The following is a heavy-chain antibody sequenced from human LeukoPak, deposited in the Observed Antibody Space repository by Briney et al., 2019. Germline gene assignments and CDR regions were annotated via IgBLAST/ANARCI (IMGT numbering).Heavy chain of an antibody. Sequence: HPGGSLRLSCVASGFTFSSYAMHWVRQAPGKGLEWVTFIRYDGSNKYYADSVKGRFIISRDNSKNTLYLQMNSLRAEDTAVYYCAKDTVKVTTIRRVPHYMDVWGKGTTVTISS. D-gene: IGHD5-12*01. CDR1: GFTFSSYA. J-gene: IGHJ6*03. V-gene: IGHV3-30*02. CDR2: IRYDGSNK. CDR3: AKDTVKVTTIRRVPHYMDV.